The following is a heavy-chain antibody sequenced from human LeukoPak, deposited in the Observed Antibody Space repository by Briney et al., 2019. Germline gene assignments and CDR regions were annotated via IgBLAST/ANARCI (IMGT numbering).Heavy chain of an antibody. J-gene: IGHJ6*03. Sequence: GGSLRLSCAASGFTFSSYGMHWVRQAPGKGLEWVAYIHTDQTIQYYADSVKGRFTISRDNSKNTLYLQMNSLRAEDTAVYYCARQGSGSSTPPCCMDVWGKGTTVTIPS. CDR3: ARQGSGSSTPPCCMDV. V-gene: IGHV3-30*02. CDR1: GFTFSSYG. CDR2: IHTDQTIQ. D-gene: IGHD3-10*01.